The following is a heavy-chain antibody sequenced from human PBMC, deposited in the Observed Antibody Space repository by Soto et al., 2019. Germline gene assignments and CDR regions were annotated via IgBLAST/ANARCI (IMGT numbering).Heavy chain of an antibody. V-gene: IGHV1-69*15. D-gene: IGHD4-17*01. CDR1: GGTFSTSS. J-gene: IGHJ3*02. CDR3: ARGHEYGGNSDAFDI. CDR2: ILPIFGTA. Sequence: QVQLVQSGAEVKKPGSSVKVSCKASGGTFSTSSINWVRQAPGQRPEWMGNILPIFGTADYAQKFQGRVTXPXXXAXXTASMELRSLLSEDTAVYYCARGHEYGGNSDAFDIWGQGTVVTVSS.